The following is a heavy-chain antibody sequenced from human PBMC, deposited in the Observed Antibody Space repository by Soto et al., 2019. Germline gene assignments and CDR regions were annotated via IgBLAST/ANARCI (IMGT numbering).Heavy chain of an antibody. CDR2: IYYSGST. CDR1: GGSISRYY. Sequence: SETLSLTCTVSGGSISRYYWSWIRQPPGKGLEWIGYIYYSGSTNYNPSFKSRVTISVDTSKNQFSLKLSSVTAADTAVYYCARGSTGYSSSWYRYWGQGTLVTVSS. D-gene: IGHD6-13*01. J-gene: IGHJ4*02. CDR3: ARGSTGYSSSWYRY. V-gene: IGHV4-59*08.